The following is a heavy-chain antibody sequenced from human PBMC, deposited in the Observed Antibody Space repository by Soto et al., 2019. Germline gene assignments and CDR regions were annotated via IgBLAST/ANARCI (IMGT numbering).Heavy chain of an antibody. CDR2: ISYDGSNK. CDR1: GFTFSSYG. J-gene: IGHJ4*02. CDR3: AKTTNRFYGSGSYYNYYFDY. V-gene: IGHV3-30*18. D-gene: IGHD3-10*01. Sequence: GGSLRLSCAASGFTFSSYGMHWVRQAPGKGLEWVAVISYDGSNKYYADSVKGRFTISRDNSKNTLYLQMNSLRAEDTAVYYCAKTTNRFYGSGSYYNYYFDYWGQGTLVTVSS.